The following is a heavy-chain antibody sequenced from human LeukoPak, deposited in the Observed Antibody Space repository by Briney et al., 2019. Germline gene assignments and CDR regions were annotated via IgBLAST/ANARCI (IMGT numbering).Heavy chain of an antibody. Sequence: PSETLSLTCTVSGGSISGYYWNWIRQSPGRGLQWVAYIHYTGATNYNPSLQSRLSLSLDSSNNRFSLNLNFVTAADTAVYYCVRFSGSIWAFDLWGQGTLVTVSS. V-gene: IGHV4-59*08. J-gene: IGHJ4*02. CDR2: IHYTGAT. CDR1: GGSISGYY. D-gene: IGHD6-13*01. CDR3: VRFSGSIWAFDL.